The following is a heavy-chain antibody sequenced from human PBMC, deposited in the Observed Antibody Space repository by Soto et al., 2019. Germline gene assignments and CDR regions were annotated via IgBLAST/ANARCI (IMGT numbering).Heavy chain of an antibody. J-gene: IGHJ4*02. CDR1: GFTFSGDW. CDR2: IDPYDTGI. V-gene: IGHV3-74*01. D-gene: IGHD1-1*01. Sequence: EVQLVESGGGLVQPGGSLILSCRDSGFTFSGDWMHWVRQAPGKGLDWVSRIDPYDTGISYADSVKGRFTISRDNAKSTMYLPMNSLRPAYTAVYYCTRETVGARAYWGQGTLVNVSS. CDR3: TRETVGARAY.